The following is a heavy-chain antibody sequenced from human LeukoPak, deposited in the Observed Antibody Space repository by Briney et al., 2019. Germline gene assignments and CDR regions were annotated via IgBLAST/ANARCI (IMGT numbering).Heavy chain of an antibody. Sequence: ASVKVSCKASGYTFTSYAMHWVRQAPGQRLEWMGWINAGNGNTKYSQKFQSRVTITRDTSASTAYMELSSLRSEDTAVHYCARVSMVRGVISWFDPWGQGTLVTVSS. J-gene: IGHJ5*02. V-gene: IGHV1-3*01. CDR3: ARVSMVRGVISWFDP. D-gene: IGHD3-10*01. CDR1: GYTFTSYA. CDR2: INAGNGNT.